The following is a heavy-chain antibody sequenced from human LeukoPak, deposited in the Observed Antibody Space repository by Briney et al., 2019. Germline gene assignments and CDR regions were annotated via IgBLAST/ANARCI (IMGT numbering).Heavy chain of an antibody. CDR2: ISSSSSYI. D-gene: IGHD1-26*01. CDR1: GFTFSSYS. Sequence: GGSLRLSCAASGFTFSSYSMNWVRQAPGKGLEWVSSISSSSSYIYYADSVKGRFTISRDNAKNSLYLQMNSLRAEDTAVYYCARDPYFGVYSGGQPIDYWGQGTLVTVSS. CDR3: ARDPYFGVYSGGQPIDY. V-gene: IGHV3-21*01. J-gene: IGHJ4*02.